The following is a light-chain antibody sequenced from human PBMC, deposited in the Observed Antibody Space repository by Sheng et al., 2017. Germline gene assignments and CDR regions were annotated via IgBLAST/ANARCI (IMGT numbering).Light chain of an antibody. V-gene: IGLV2-8*01. CDR1: NSDVGGYKY. CDR2: EFT. Sequence: QSALTQPPSASGSPVQSVTISCTGTNSDVGGYKYVSWYQQYPDKAPKLLIYEFTKRPSGVPDRFSGSKSGNTASLTVSGLQADDEADYFCSAYAGSNNYVFGTGTRVTVL. CDR3: SAYAGSNNYV. J-gene: IGLJ1*01.